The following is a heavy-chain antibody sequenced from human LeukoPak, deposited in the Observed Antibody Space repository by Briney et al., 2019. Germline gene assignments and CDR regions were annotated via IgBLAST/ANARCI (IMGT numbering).Heavy chain of an antibody. CDR1: GGSFTRYY. CDR3: AGGGYCDISSCSAPLFDW. J-gene: IGHJ4*02. V-gene: IGHV4-59*01. CDR2: IHNSGTT. Sequence: KPSETLSLTCTVSGGSFTRYYWNWIRQPPGKGLEWVGYIHNSGTTNYNPSLKSRATISADTSKRQVSLRLSSVTAADTAVYYCAGGGYCDISSCSAPLFDWWGQGTPVTVSS. D-gene: IGHD2-2*03.